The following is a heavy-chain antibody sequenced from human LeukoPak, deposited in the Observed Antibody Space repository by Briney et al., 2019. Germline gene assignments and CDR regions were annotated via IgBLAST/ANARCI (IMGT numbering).Heavy chain of an antibody. J-gene: IGHJ4*02. CDR2: IHTSGSA. D-gene: IGHD4-17*01. CDR3: ARDIIYLIDEDYG. V-gene: IGHV4-4*07. Sequence: SETLSLTCSVSGSSFNSYYWSWIRQPAGKGLEWIGRIHTSGSAEYSPSLQSRVTISVDMSKKEFSLKLTSVTAADTAVYYCARDIIYLIDEDYGWGQGTLVTGSS. CDR1: GSSFNSYY.